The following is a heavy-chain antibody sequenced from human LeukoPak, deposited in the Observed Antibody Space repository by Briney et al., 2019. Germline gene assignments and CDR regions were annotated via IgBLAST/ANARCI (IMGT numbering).Heavy chain of an antibody. J-gene: IGHJ6*02. CDR2: IYYSGST. CDR3: ARGAGYCSGDSCPQSNYYYGMDV. V-gene: IGHV4-39*01. Sequence: SETLSLTCTVSGGSISSSSYYWGWIRQPPGKGLEWIGSIYYSGSTYYNPSLKSRVTISVDTSKNQFSLKLSSVTAADTAVYYCARGAGYCSGDSCPQSNYYYGMDVWGQGTTVTVSS. D-gene: IGHD2-15*01. CDR1: GGSISSSSYY.